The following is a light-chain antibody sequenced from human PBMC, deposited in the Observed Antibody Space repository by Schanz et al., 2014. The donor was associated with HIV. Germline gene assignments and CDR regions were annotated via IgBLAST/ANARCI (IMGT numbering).Light chain of an antibody. CDR2: GAS. J-gene: IGKJ2*01. CDR1: QRVGDN. V-gene: IGKV3-15*01. Sequence: EIVLTQSPATLSLSSGERASLSCRASQRVGDNFLAWYQQKPGQAPRLLIYGASSRATGIPVRFSGRGSGTEFTLTISGLQSEDFALYYCQQYSDWPPSTFGQGTKLEIK. CDR3: QQYSDWPPST.